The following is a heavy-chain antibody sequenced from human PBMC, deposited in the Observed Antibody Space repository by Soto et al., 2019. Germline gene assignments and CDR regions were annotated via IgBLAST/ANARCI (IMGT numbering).Heavy chain of an antibody. J-gene: IGHJ6*02. Sequence: TLSLTCTVSGGSIRSGGYYWSWIRQHPGKGLEWIGYIYYSGSTYYNPSLKSRVTISVDTSKNQFSLKLSSVTAADTAVYYCARXLSPQGRAPTFYYGMDVWGQGTTVTVSS. D-gene: IGHD3-9*01. CDR3: ARXLSPQGRAPTFYYGMDV. V-gene: IGHV4-31*03. CDR1: GGSIRSGGYY. CDR2: IYYSGST.